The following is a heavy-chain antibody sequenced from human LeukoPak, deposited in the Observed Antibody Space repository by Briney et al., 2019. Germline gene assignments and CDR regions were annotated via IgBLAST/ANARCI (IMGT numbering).Heavy chain of an antibody. V-gene: IGHV1-2*02. J-gene: IGHJ6*03. Sequence: ASVKVSCKASGDIFNSYSISWVRQAPGQGLEWMGWINLDSGDTQYAQKFQDRVTLSRDTSITTAYMEMTTLRSDDTAVFYCARDYYYYMDVWGKGTTVIVSS. CDR3: ARDYYYYMDV. CDR1: GDIFNSYS. CDR2: INLDSGDT.